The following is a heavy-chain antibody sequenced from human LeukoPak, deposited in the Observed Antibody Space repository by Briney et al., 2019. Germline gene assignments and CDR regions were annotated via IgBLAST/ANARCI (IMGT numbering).Heavy chain of an antibody. J-gene: IGHJ4*02. Sequence: GGSLRLSCAASGFTFRSYSMDWVRQAPGKGLEWVSHISSGSNSIKYADSVKGRFTISRDNAKNSLLLQMNSLRDEDAAVYYCARGPSNRHFDYWGQGTLVTVSS. V-gene: IGHV3-48*02. D-gene: IGHD2/OR15-2a*01. CDR3: ARGPSNRHFDY. CDR2: ISSGSNSI. CDR1: GFTFRSYS.